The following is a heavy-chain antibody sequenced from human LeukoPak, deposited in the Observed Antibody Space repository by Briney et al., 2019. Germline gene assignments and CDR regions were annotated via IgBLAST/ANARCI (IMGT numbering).Heavy chain of an antibody. CDR2: IYYSGST. V-gene: IGHV4-39*07. Sequence: SETLSLTCTVSGGSISSSSYYWGWIRQPPGKGLEWVGSIYYSGSTYYDPSLKSRVTISVDTSKNQFSLKLSSVTAADTAVYYCARGLTMTTVPNFDYWGQGTLVTVSS. J-gene: IGHJ4*02. CDR1: GGSISSSSYY. D-gene: IGHD4-17*01. CDR3: ARGLTMTTVPNFDY.